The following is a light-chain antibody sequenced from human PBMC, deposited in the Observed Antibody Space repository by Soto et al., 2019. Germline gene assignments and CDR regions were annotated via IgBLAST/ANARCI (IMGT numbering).Light chain of an antibody. Sequence: QSALTQPPSASGSPGQSVTISCTGTTSDIGAYNYVSWYQQRPGKAPKLIIYEVVQRPSGVPDRFSGSKSGNTASLTVSGLQAADEADYFCKSYAGSNTYVFGSGTKVTVL. CDR3: KSYAGSNTYV. CDR1: TSDIGAYNY. CDR2: EVV. J-gene: IGLJ1*01. V-gene: IGLV2-8*01.